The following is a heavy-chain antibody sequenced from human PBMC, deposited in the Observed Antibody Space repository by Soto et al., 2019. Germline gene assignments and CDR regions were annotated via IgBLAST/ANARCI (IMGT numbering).Heavy chain of an antibody. V-gene: IGHV4-59*01. D-gene: IGHD6-19*01. CDR3: ARENSSGNFFDY. CDR2: IYYSGST. CDR1: GGSISSYY. J-gene: IGHJ4*02. Sequence: SETLSLTCTVSGGSISSYYWSWIRQPPGKGLEWIGYIYYSGSTNYNPSLKSRVTISVDTSKNQFSLKLSSVTAADTVVYYCARENSSGNFFDYWGQGTLVTVS.